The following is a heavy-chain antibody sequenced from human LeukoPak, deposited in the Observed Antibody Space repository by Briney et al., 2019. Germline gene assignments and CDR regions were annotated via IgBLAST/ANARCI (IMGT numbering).Heavy chain of an antibody. Sequence: ASVKVSCKASGYTFTSNGISWVRQAPGQGLEWVGWISVYNGNTNYAQNLQGRVTMTTDTSTSTAYMDLRSLRSDDTAVYYCTRGGDYEGPNYFDYWGQGTLVTVPS. CDR1: GYTFTSNG. D-gene: IGHD3-22*01. CDR3: TRGGDYEGPNYFDY. J-gene: IGHJ4*02. V-gene: IGHV1-18*01. CDR2: ISVYNGNT.